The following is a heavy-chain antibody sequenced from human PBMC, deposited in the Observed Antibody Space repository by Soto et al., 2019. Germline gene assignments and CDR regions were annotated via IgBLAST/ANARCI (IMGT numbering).Heavy chain of an antibody. CDR1: GFTFSSYG. V-gene: IGHV3-30*18. D-gene: IGHD1-26*01. CDR3: AKLGIVGAPFDY. Sequence: PVGSLRLSCAASGFTFSSYGMHWVRQAPGKGLEWVAVISYDGSNKYYADSVKGRFTISRDNSKNTLYLQMNSLRAEDTAVYYCAKLGIVGAPFDYWGQGTLVTVSX. J-gene: IGHJ4*02. CDR2: ISYDGSNK.